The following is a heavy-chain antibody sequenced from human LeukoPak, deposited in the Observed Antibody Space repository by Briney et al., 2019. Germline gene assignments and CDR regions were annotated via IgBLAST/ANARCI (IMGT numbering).Heavy chain of an antibody. CDR1: GGSISSYY. V-gene: IGHV4-59*01. D-gene: IGHD4-17*01. Sequence: PSETLSLTCTVSGGSISSYYWSWIRQPPGKCREWLGYIYYSGSTNYNPSLKSRVTISVDTSKNQFSLKLSSVTAADTAVYYCARGPRPTAIYYYYGMDVWGQGTTVTVSS. J-gene: IGHJ6*02. CDR2: IYYSGST. CDR3: ARGPRPTAIYYYYGMDV.